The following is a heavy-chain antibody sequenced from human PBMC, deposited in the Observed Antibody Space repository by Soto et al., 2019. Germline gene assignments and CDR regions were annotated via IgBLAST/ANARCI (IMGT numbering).Heavy chain of an antibody. D-gene: IGHD6-19*01. Sequence: QVQLVESGGGVVQPGRSLRLSCAASGFSFSSCAMHWVRQAPGKGLEWVADISHDGSNKYYADSVKGRFTISRDNSGNTGYLQRNSLRPDDTAVYYCARVNRAGAGIAYYFDYWGQGTLVTVSS. V-gene: IGHV3-30-3*01. CDR2: ISHDGSNK. CDR1: GFSFSSCA. J-gene: IGHJ4*02. CDR3: ARVNRAGAGIAYYFDY.